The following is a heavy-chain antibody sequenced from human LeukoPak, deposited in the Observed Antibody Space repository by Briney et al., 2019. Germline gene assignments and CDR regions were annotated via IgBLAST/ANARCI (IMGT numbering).Heavy chain of an antibody. CDR2: IDYSGST. D-gene: IGHD4-17*01. V-gene: IGHV4-39*01. Sequence: PSETLSLTCTVSGGSISGSSYYWGWIRQPPGKGLEWIVSIDYSGSTYDNPSLKSRVTISVDTSKNQFSLKLRSVTAADTAVYYCATTTVTVRHDAFDIWGQGTMVTVSS. CDR3: ATTTVTVRHDAFDI. CDR1: GGSISGSSYY. J-gene: IGHJ3*02.